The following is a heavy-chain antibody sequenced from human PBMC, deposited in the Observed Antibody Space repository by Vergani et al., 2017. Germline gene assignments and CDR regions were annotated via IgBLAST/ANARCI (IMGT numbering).Heavy chain of an antibody. D-gene: IGHD3-22*01. J-gene: IGHJ3*02. V-gene: IGHV3-11*01. Sequence: QVQLVESAGGVVQPGGSLRLSCAASGFTFSDYYMSWIRQAPGKGLEWVSYISSSGSTIYYADSVKGRFTISRDNAKNSLYLQMNSLRAEDTAVYYCARDFPAGGLVVITTDAFDIWGQGTMVTVSS. CDR1: GFTFSDYY. CDR2: ISSSGSTI. CDR3: ARDFPAGGLVVITTDAFDI.